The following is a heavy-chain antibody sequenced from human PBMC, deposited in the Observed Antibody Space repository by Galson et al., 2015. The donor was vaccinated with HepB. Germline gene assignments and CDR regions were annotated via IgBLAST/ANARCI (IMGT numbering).Heavy chain of an antibody. J-gene: IGHJ4*02. D-gene: IGHD6-25*01. CDR3: ASGDSGGWNIPGYDY. CDR2: IYPGDSDM. Sequence: QSGAEVKKPGESLKISCKGSGYSFTTYWIGWVRQMPGKGLEWMGIIYPGDSDMTYRPSFQGQVTISADKSIRTAYLQWSSLKASDTAMYYCASGDSGGWNIPGYDYWGQGTLVTVSS. V-gene: IGHV5-51*01. CDR1: GYSFTTYW.